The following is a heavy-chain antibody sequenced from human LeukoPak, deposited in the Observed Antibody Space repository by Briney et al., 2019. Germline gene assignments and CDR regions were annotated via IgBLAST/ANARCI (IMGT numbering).Heavy chain of an antibody. CDR3: ARDPGDYGASI. D-gene: IGHD4-17*01. J-gene: IGHJ3*02. CDR1: GFTFSSYG. Sequence: GGSLRLSCAASGFTFSSYGMHWVRQAPGKGLEWVAVIWYDGSNKYYADSVKGRFTISRDNSKNTLYLQMNSLRAEDTAVYYCARDPGDYGASIWGQGTMVTVSS. CDR2: IWYDGSNK. V-gene: IGHV3-33*01.